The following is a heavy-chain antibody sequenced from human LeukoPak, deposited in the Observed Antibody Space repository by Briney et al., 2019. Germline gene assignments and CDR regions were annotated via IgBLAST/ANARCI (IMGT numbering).Heavy chain of an antibody. D-gene: IGHD2-2*01. J-gene: IGHJ6*04. V-gene: IGHV4-59*02. CDR3: ARGGRYCSSTSCYGRYGMDV. CDR2: IFYSGST. CDR1: GDSVSNYY. Sequence: SETLSLTCTVSGDSVSNYYWTWIRQPPGKGLEWIGYIFYSGSTNFNPSLKSRVTMSVDTSKNQFSLKLSSVTAADTAVYYCARGGRYCSSTSCYGRYGMDVWGKGTTVTVSS.